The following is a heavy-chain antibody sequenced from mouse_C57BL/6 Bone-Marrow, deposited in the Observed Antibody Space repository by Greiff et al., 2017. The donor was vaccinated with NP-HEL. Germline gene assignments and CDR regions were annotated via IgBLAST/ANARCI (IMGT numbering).Heavy chain of an antibody. J-gene: IGHJ4*01. CDR2: IYPRSGNT. D-gene: IGHD1-1*01. CDR1: GYTFTSYG. V-gene: IGHV1-81*01. CDR3: AGYGSTYAMDY. Sequence: VQLKESGAELARPGASVKLSCKASGYTFTSYGISWVKQRTGQGLEWIGEIYPRSGNTYYNEKFKGKATLTADKSSSTAYMELRSLTSEDSAVYFCAGYGSTYAMDYWGQGTSVTVSS.